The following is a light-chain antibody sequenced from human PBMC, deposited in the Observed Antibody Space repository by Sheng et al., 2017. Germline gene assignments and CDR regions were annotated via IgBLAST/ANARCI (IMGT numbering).Light chain of an antibody. CDR2: DAS. CDR1: QSVGSN. CDR3: QQRSNWPRMYT. Sequence: EIVMTQSPATLSVSPGERTTLSCRASQSVGSNLAWYQQKNGQAPRLLIYDASNRATGIPARFSGSGSGTDFTLTISSLEPEDFAVYYCQQRSNWPRMYTFGQGTKLEI. J-gene: IGKJ2*01. V-gene: IGKV3-11*01.